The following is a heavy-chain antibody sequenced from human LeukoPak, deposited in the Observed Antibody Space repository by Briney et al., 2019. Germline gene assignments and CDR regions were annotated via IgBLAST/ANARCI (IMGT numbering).Heavy chain of an antibody. D-gene: IGHD4-17*01. CDR3: ATDHGFHYGAYFDY. V-gene: IGHV4-31*03. J-gene: IGHJ4*02. CDR2: IYYSGST. Sequence: SETLSLTCTVSGGSISSGGYYWSWIRQHPGKGLEWIGYIYYSGSTYYNPSLKSRVTISVDTSKNQFSLKLSSVTAADTAVYYCATDHGFHYGAYFDYWGQGTLVTVSS. CDR1: GGSISSGGYY.